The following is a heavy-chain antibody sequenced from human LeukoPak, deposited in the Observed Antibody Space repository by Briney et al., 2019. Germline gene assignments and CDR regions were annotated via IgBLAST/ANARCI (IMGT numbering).Heavy chain of an antibody. CDR1: GFTFSSYA. V-gene: IGHV3-23*01. CDR3: AKALPQLRAPQSDDAFDI. D-gene: IGHD2-2*01. CDR2: ISGSGGST. J-gene: IGHJ3*02. Sequence: GGSLRLSCAASGFTFSSYAMSWVRQAPGKGLEWVSAISGSGGSTYYADSVKGRFTISRDNSKNTLYLQMNSLRAEDTAVYYCAKALPQLRAPQSDDAFDIWGQGTMVTVSS.